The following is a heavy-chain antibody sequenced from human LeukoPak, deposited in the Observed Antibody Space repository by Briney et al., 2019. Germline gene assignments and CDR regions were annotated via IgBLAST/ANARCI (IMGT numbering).Heavy chain of an antibody. CDR3: AKGTIAAAGTGDYFDY. Sequence: PGGSLRLSCAASGFTFSNYAMSWVRQAPGKGLEWVSAISGSGGSTYYADPVRGRFTISRDNPKFTFSRDTSKNKLYLQMSSLTGEDTAVYYCAKGTIAAAGTGDYFDYWGQGALVTVSS. V-gene: IGHV3-23*01. J-gene: IGHJ4*02. CDR1: GFTFSNYA. CDR2: ISGSGGST. D-gene: IGHD6-13*01.